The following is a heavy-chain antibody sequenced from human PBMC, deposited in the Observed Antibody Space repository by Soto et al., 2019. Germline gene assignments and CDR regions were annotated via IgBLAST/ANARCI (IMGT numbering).Heavy chain of an antibody. CDR3: ARAALYNWNDVSWFDP. J-gene: IGHJ5*02. Sequence: EVQLVESGGGLVQPGGSLRLSGAASGFTFSSYSMNWVRQAPGKGLEWVSYISSSSSTIYYADSVKGRFTISRDNAKNSLYLQMNSLRAEDTAVYYCARAALYNWNDVSWFDPWGQGTLVTVSS. CDR1: GFTFSSYS. D-gene: IGHD1-1*01. CDR2: ISSSSSTI. V-gene: IGHV3-48*01.